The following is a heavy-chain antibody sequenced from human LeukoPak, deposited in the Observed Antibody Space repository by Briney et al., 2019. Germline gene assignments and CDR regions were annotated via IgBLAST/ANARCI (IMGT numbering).Heavy chain of an antibody. CDR2: INWNGGST. Sequence: SGGSLRLSCAASGFTFDDHGMSWVRQAPGKGLEWVSGINWNGGSTGYADSVNGRFTISRDNAKNSLYLQMNSLRAEDTALYYCARAVLRYYDSSGIDAFDIWGQGTMVTVSS. J-gene: IGHJ3*02. CDR3: ARAVLRYYDSSGIDAFDI. CDR1: GFTFDDHG. D-gene: IGHD3-22*01. V-gene: IGHV3-20*04.